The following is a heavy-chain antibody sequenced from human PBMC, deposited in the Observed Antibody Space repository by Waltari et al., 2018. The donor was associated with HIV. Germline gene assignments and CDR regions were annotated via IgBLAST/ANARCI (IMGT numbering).Heavy chain of an antibody. V-gene: IGHV2-5*01. CDR1: GFSLATSGVV. D-gene: IGHD2-21*01. Sequence: QITLRESGPTLVRPTQTLTLTCNFSGFSLATSGVVVGWIRQAPGKAPEWLALIYWTNNKSYNPSLKSRVTITKDTSKNQVLFTLTNVDPADTATYYCAHSLPGKLYSYYFDTWGQGTPVSVSS. J-gene: IGHJ3*02. CDR3: AHSLPGKLYSYYFDT. CDR2: IYWTNNK.